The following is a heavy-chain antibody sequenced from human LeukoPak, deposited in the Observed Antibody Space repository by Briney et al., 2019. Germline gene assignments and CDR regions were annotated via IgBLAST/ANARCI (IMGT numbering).Heavy chain of an antibody. CDR3: AKHSRAYDSPRIRVFDI. CDR1: GFTFRSYV. D-gene: IGHD3-22*01. Sequence: GGSLRLSCAASGFTFRSYVMHWVRRARGKGLEGVAAISYEDGSNKYYADSVKGRFTISRDNSKNTLYLQMNSLRAEDTAVYYCAKHSRAYDSPRIRVFDIWGQGTMVTVSS. CDR2: ISYEDGSNK. J-gene: IGHJ3*02. V-gene: IGHV3-30*18.